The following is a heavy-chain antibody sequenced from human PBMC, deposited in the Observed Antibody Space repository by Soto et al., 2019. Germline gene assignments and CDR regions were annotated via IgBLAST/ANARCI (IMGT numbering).Heavy chain of an antibody. Sequence: SETLSLTCTVSGDSITSNSYFWAWIRQPPGKGLEWIGSIYYSGTTYYNPSLKSRVTISVDRSKNQFSLKLSSVTAADTAVYYCARLGGYCSSTSCYGYYGMDVWGQGTTVTVSS. J-gene: IGHJ6*02. CDR3: ARLGGYCSSTSCYGYYGMDV. CDR2: IYYSGTT. CDR1: GDSITSNSYF. V-gene: IGHV4-39*01. D-gene: IGHD2-2*01.